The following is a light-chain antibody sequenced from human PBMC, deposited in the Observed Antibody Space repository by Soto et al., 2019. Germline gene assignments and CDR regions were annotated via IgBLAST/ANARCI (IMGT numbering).Light chain of an antibody. J-gene: IGKJ4*01. Sequence: EIVLTQSPGTLSLSPGERATLSCRASQSVSTNSLAWYQHKPVQAPRLLIYGASSRATGIPDRFSGSGSGTDFTLNISRLEPEDFAVYYCQQYDSSPLTFGGGTKVDIK. CDR2: GAS. CDR1: QSVSTNS. V-gene: IGKV3-20*01. CDR3: QQYDSSPLT.